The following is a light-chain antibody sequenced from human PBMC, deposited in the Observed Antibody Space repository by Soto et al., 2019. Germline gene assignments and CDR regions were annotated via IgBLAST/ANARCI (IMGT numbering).Light chain of an antibody. CDR3: QEYYSALLT. J-gene: IGKJ4*01. CDR1: QSVLHSSNNKNY. CDR2: WAS. Sequence: DIVMTQSPDSLAVSLGERATINCKSSQSVLHSSNNKNYLAWYQQKPRQPPKLLIYWASTRESGVPDRFSGSGSGTDFTLTISSLQAEDVAVYYCQEYYSALLTFGGGTKVEI. V-gene: IGKV4-1*01.